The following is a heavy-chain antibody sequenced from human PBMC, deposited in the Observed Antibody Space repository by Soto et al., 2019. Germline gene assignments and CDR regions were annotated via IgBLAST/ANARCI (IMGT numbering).Heavy chain of an antibody. D-gene: IGHD1-1*01. CDR2: ISPYNGTT. J-gene: IGHJ6*02. Sequence: ASVKVSCKASGYTFTTYGISWVRQAPGQGLEWMGWISPYNGTTKYAEKFQGEVTMTTDTATSTAYMDLRSLRSDDTAVYYCARDGERDTGLNFYYYLHGMDAWGQGTRVTVSS. CDR1: GYTFTTYG. CDR3: ARDGERDTGLNFYYYLHGMDA. V-gene: IGHV1-18*04.